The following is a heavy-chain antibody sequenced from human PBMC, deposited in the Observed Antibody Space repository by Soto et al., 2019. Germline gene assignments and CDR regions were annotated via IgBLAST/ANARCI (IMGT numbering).Heavy chain of an antibody. D-gene: IGHD1-1*01. CDR2: ISPYNGTT. J-gene: IGHJ6*02. Sequence: ASVKVSCKASGYTFTTYGISWVRQAPGQGLEWMGWISPYNGTTKYAEKFQGEVTMTTDTATSTAYMDLRSLRSDDTAVYYCARDGERDTGLNFYYYLHGMDAWGQGTRVTVSS. CDR1: GYTFTTYG. CDR3: ARDGERDTGLNFYYYLHGMDA. V-gene: IGHV1-18*04.